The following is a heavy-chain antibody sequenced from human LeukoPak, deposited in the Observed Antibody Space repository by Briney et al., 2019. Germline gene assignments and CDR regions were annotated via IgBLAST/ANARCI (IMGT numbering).Heavy chain of an antibody. J-gene: IGHJ4*02. CDR2: INDNGYNT. V-gene: IGHV3-23*01. Sequence: PGGSLRLSCAASGFTFCNYAMSWVRQAPGKGLEWVSTINDNGYNTYYADSVKVRFTISKAISKNTLYLQRNSVRATAMASYYFQRPPRRSAPSDYWGQGTLVTVSS. D-gene: IGHD5-24*01. CDR1: GFTFCNYA. CDR3: QRPPRRSAPSDY.